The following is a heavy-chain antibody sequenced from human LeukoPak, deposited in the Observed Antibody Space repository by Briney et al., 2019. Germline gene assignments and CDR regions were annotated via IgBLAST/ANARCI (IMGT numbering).Heavy chain of an antibody. V-gene: IGHV4-34*01. D-gene: IGHD3-9*01. CDR1: GGSFSGYY. J-gene: IGHJ6*02. Sequence: SETLSLTCAVYGGSFSGYYWSWVRQPPGKGLEWIGEIIHSGSTNYNPSLKSRVTISVDTSKTQFSLKLSSVTAADTAVYYCARGHLLRYFDWLPKDGMDVWGQGTTVTVSS. CDR3: ARGHLLRYFDWLPKDGMDV. CDR2: IIHSGST.